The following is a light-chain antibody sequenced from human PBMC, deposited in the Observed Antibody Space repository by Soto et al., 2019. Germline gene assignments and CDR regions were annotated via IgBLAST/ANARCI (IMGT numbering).Light chain of an antibody. CDR3: QQFGTSPPST. V-gene: IGKV3-20*01. CDR2: GAS. CDR1: QSVSSNY. Sequence: EIVLTQSPVTLSLSPVERATLSCRASQSVSSNYLAWYQQKPGQAPRLLIYGASSRATGIPDRFSGSGSGTDFTLTISRLEPEDFAVNYCQQFGTSPPSTLGQGTRLEIK. J-gene: IGKJ5*01.